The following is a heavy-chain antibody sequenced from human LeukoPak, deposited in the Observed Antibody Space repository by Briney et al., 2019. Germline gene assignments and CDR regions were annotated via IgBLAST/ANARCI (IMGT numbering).Heavy chain of an antibody. CDR2: IKQDGSEK. CDR3: ARDMNGLT. J-gene: IGHJ5*02. V-gene: IGHV3-7*01. D-gene: IGHD1-1*01. CDR1: GFTFTNYW. Sequence: GGSLRLSCTASGFTFTNYWLNWVRQAPGKGLEWVANIKQDGSEKYYVDSVKGRFTISRDNAKNSLYLHMSSLRVEDTAVYYCARDMNGLTWGQGTLVTVSS.